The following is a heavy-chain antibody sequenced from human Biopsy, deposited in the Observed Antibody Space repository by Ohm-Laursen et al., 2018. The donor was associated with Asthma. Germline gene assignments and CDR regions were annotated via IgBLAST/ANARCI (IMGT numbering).Heavy chain of an antibody. D-gene: IGHD3-3*01. CDR2: MSFDGRQT. J-gene: IGHJ3*02. CDR1: GFSFGSYG. V-gene: IGHV3-30*18. Sequence: SLRLSCSASGFSFGSYGMHWVRQAPGKGLEWVAVMSFDGRQTYYADSVKGRFTISRDNSKNTLYPQMNSLRAEDTAVYYCAKERYYDFWSGNPIWGQGTRVTVSS. CDR3: AKERYYDFWSGNPI.